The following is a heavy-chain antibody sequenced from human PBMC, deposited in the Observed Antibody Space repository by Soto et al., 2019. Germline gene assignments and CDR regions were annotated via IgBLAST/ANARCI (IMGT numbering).Heavy chain of an antibody. CDR2: IKQDGSEK. CDR3: ARAFHSSXWLGDYSNDYYYYGMDV. Sequence: PGGALRLSCAASGFTFSSYWMSWVRQAPGKGLEWVANIKQDGSEKYYVDSVKGRFTISRDNAKNSLYLQMNSLRAEDTAVYYCARAFHSSXWLGDYSNDYYYYGMDVWGQGTTVTVSS. V-gene: IGHV3-7*01. CDR1: GFTFSSYW. J-gene: IGHJ6*02. D-gene: IGHD6-19*01.